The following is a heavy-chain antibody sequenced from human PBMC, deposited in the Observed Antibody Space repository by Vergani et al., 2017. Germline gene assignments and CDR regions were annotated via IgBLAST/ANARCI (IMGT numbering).Heavy chain of an antibody. Sequence: QVQLVQSGAEVKKPGSSVKVSCKASGGTFSSYAISWVRQTPGQGLEWMGRIIPIFGTANYTQKFQGRVTITANESTSTAYMELSSMRSEDTSVYYCAREDYYYYDSSGYSYYLDYWGQGTLVTVSS. J-gene: IGHJ4*02. D-gene: IGHD3-22*01. CDR3: AREDYYYYDSSGYSYYLDY. CDR1: GGTFSSYA. CDR2: IIPIFGTA. V-gene: IGHV1-69*18.